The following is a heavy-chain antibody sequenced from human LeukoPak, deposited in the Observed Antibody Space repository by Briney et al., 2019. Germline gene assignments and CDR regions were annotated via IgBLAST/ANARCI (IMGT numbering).Heavy chain of an antibody. V-gene: IGHV4-34*01. Sequence: SETLSLTCAVYGGSFSGYYWSWIRQPPGKGLEWIGEINHSGSTNSNPSLRSRVTISVDTSKNQFSLKLSSVTAADTAVYYCARDRPYYYDSSGYDNWFDPWGQGTLVTVSS. CDR1: GGSFSGYY. D-gene: IGHD3-22*01. CDR3: ARDRPYYYDSSGYDNWFDP. CDR2: INHSGST. J-gene: IGHJ5*02.